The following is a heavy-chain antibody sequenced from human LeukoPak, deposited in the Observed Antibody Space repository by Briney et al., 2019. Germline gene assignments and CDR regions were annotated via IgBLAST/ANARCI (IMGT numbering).Heavy chain of an antibody. CDR3: TLDYGSTDYYDY. CDR2: IRSKTNGYAT. J-gene: IGHJ4*02. Sequence: GGSLRLSCVASGFTFSSYGMHWVRQASGKGLEWVGRIRSKTNGYATAYAASVKGRFTISRDDSKNTAYLQMNSLKTEDTAVYYCTLDYGSTDYYDYWGQGTLVTVSA. D-gene: IGHD3-22*01. CDR1: GFTFSSYG. V-gene: IGHV3-73*01.